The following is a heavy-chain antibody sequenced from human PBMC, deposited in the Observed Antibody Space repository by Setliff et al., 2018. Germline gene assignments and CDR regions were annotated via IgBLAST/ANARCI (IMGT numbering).Heavy chain of an antibody. CDR1: GFIFSDFY. V-gene: IGHV3-11*01. CDR3: ARVRGGRDY. J-gene: IGHJ4*02. D-gene: IGHD3-10*01. Sequence: GGSLRLSCAASGFIFSDFYMSWVRQAPGKGLEWVSGIGGRGISTYYADSVKGRFTISRDNAKNSLYLQMNSLRAEDTAVYYCARVRGGRDYWGQGTLVTVSS. CDR2: IGGRGIST.